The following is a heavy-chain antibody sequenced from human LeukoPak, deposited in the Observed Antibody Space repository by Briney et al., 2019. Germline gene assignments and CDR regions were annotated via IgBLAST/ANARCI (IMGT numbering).Heavy chain of an antibody. CDR2: ISSSSSYI. Sequence: GGSLRLSCAASGFTFSSYSMNWVRQAPGKGLEWVLSISSSSSYIYYADSVRGRFTISRDNAKNSLYLQMNSLRAEDTAVYYCAADTAMVGWGQGTLVTVSS. CDR1: GFTFSSYS. CDR3: AADTAMVG. V-gene: IGHV3-21*01. J-gene: IGHJ4*02. D-gene: IGHD5-18*01.